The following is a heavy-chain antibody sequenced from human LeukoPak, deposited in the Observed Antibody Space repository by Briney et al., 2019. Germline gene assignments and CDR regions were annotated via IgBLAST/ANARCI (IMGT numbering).Heavy chain of an antibody. Sequence: PGGSLRLSCAASGFTFSSYGMHWVRQAPGKGLEWVAVTSYDGSNKYYADSVKGRFTISRDNSKNTLYLQMNSLRAEDTAVYYCAKDRDYYGSGSYYSPYYYYGMDVWGKGTTVTVSS. CDR3: AKDRDYYGSGSYYSPYYYYGMDV. CDR2: TSYDGSNK. D-gene: IGHD3-10*01. CDR1: GFTFSSYG. V-gene: IGHV3-30*18. J-gene: IGHJ6*04.